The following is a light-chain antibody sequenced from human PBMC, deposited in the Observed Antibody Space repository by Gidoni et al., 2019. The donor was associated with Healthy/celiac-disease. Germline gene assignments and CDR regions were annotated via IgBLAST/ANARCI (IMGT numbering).Light chain of an antibody. Sequence: EIVLPHSPATLALAPGERATPSRRASQSVSSYLAWYQQKPGQAPRLLIYDASNRATVIPARFSGSGSGTDFTLTISSLEPEDVAVYYCQQRSNWPSYTFXXXTKLEIK. CDR2: DAS. CDR3: QQRSNWPSYT. CDR1: QSVSSY. J-gene: IGKJ2*01. V-gene: IGKV3-11*01.